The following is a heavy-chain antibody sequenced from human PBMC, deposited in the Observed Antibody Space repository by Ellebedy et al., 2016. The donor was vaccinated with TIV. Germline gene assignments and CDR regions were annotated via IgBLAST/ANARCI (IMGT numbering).Heavy chain of an antibody. CDR1: GGSISGYH. D-gene: IGHD6-19*01. CDR3: ARVPGYSSGWYPDWYFDL. V-gene: IGHV4-59*01. J-gene: IGHJ2*01. CDR2: IYYTGAT. Sequence: MPSETLSLTCTVSGGSISGYHWNWIRQPPGKGLEWIGYIYYTGATTYNPSLKRRVTISVDTSKNQFSLKLSSVTAADTAVYYCARVPGYSSGWYPDWYFDLWGRGTLVTVSS.